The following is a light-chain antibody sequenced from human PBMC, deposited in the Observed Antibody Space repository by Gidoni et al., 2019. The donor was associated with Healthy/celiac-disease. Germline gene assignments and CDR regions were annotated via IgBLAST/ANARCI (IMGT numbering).Light chain of an antibody. V-gene: IGKV3-20*01. J-gene: IGKJ3*01. CDR1: QSVSSSY. CDR3: QQYGSSPFT. Sequence: EIVLTQSPGTLSLSPGERATLSYRASQSVSSSYLAWYQQKPGQAPRLLIYGASSRATGIPDRFSGSGSGTDFTLTISRLEPEDFAVYYCQQYGSSPFTFXPXTKVDIK. CDR2: GAS.